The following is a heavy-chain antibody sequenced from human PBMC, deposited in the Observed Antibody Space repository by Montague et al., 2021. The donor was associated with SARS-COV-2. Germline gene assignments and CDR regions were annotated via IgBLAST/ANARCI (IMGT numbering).Heavy chain of an antibody. Sequence: SETLSLTCTVSGGSISSSSYYWGWIRQPPGKGLEWIGSIYYSGSTYYXPSLKSRVTISVDTSKNQFSLKLSFVTAADTAVYYCAREIGYCSSTSCYEGYAFDYWGQGTLVTVSS. CDR1: GGSISSSSYY. CDR2: IYYSGST. J-gene: IGHJ4*02. CDR3: AREIGYCSSTSCYEGYAFDY. V-gene: IGHV4-39*02. D-gene: IGHD2-2*01.